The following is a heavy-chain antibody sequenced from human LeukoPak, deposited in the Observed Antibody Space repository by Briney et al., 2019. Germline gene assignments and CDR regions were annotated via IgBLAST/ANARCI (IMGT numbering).Heavy chain of an antibody. CDR2: ISGRSSTI. Sequence: GGSLRLSCAASAFTFSDYSMNWVRQAPGKGLEWVSYISGRSSTIYYADSVKGRFTISRDNAKNSTYLQMNSLRAEDTAVYYCARDRIKSGSYYFDYWGQGTLVTVSS. CDR3: ARDRIKSGSYYFDY. J-gene: IGHJ4*02. D-gene: IGHD1-26*01. V-gene: IGHV3-48*01. CDR1: AFTFSDYS.